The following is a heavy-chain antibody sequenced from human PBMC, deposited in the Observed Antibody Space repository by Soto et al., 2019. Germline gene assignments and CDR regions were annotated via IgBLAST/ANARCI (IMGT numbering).Heavy chain of an antibody. CDR2: IWYDGSNK. V-gene: IGHV3-33*01. CDR1: GFTFSSYG. J-gene: IGHJ6*02. Sequence: PGGSLRLSCAASGFTFSSYGMHWVRQAPGKGLEWVAVIWYDGSNKYYADSVKGRFTISRDNSKNTLYLQMNSLRAEDTAVYYCARDRSGWSYYYYGMDVWGQGTTVTVSS. CDR3: ARDRSGWSYYYYGMDV. D-gene: IGHD6-19*01.